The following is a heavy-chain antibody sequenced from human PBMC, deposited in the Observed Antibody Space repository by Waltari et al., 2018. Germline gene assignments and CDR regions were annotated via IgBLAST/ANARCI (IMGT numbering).Heavy chain of an antibody. CDR3: ARGRATDSPNAFDV. CDR1: GGSFSGYY. Sequence: QVHLKQWGAGLLKPSKTLSLTCAVSGGSFSGYYWHWIRQPPGKGLEWVGEINDEGTAKYKSSLKSRVTISLDMSKGQFSLTLTSVTAADAALYFCARGRATDSPNAFDVWGQGTNVTVSS. J-gene: IGHJ3*01. CDR2: INDEGTA. V-gene: IGHV4-34*01. D-gene: IGHD2-21*01.